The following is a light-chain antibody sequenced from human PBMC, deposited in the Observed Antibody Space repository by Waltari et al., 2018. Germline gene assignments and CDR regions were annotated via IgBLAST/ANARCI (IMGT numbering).Light chain of an antibody. J-gene: IGLJ2*01. CDR1: GTDVGGYNY. Sequence: QSALTQPRPVSGSPGQSVTIPCPGTGTDVGGYNYASWYQPHPGKAPKLIIYDVRTRPSGVPDRFSVSKSGNTASLTISGLQAEDEADYYCCSYAGTYTLVFGGGTKLTVL. CDR2: DVR. CDR3: CSYAGTYTLV. V-gene: IGLV2-11*02.